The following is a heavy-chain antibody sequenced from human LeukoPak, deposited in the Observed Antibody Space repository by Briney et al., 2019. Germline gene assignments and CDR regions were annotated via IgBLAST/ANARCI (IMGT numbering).Heavy chain of an antibody. CDR3: AREATYYDILTGYYTPWYFDY. CDR1: GGSFSGYY. Sequence: SETLSLTCAVYGGSFSGYYWSWIRQPPGKGLEWIGEIYHSGSTNYNPSLKSRVTISVDKSKNQFSLKLSSVTAADTAVYYCAREATYYDILTGYYTPWYFDYWGQGTLVTVSS. D-gene: IGHD3-9*01. V-gene: IGHV4-34*01. CDR2: IYHSGST. J-gene: IGHJ4*02.